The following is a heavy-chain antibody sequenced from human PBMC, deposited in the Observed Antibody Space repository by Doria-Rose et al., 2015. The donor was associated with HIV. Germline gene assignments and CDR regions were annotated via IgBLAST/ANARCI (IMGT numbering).Heavy chain of an antibody. CDR1: GVSLSSPGMG. CDR2: IFSDDER. J-gene: IGHJ4*02. Sequence: QITLKESGPVLVKPTETLTLTCTVSGVSLSSPGMGVSWIRQPPGKALEWLANIFSDDERSYKTALKSRLTISRGTSNSQVVLTMTDMDPVDTATYYCARIKSSRWYHKYYFDFWGQGPLVIVSA. V-gene: IGHV2-26*01. CDR3: ARIKSSRWYHKYYFDF. D-gene: IGHD6-13*01.